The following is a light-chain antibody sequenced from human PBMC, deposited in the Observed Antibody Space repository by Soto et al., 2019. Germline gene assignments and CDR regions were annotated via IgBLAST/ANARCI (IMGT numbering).Light chain of an antibody. CDR3: QSYDTSLSAVV. CDR2: GNS. CDR1: SSNIGAGYD. Sequence: QSVLTQPPSVSGAPGQRVTISCTGSSSNIGAGYDVHWYQQLPGTAPKLLIYGNSIRPSGVPDRFSGSKSGTSASLAITGLQAEDEADYYCQSYDTSLSAVVFDGGTKLTVL. V-gene: IGLV1-40*01. J-gene: IGLJ2*01.